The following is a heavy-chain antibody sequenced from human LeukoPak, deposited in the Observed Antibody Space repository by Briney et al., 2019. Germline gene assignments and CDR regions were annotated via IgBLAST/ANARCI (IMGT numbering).Heavy chain of an antibody. CDR3: ARVLEAASFDY. CDR2: ISSSSRYI. D-gene: IGHD6-25*01. CDR1: GFTFGSYS. Sequence: GGSLRLSCAASGFTFGSYSMTWVRQAPGKGLEWVSSISSSSRYIYFADSLKGRFTISRDNAKNSLYLQMNSLRAEDTAVYYCARVLEAASFDYWGQGILVTVSS. J-gene: IGHJ4*02. V-gene: IGHV3-21*01.